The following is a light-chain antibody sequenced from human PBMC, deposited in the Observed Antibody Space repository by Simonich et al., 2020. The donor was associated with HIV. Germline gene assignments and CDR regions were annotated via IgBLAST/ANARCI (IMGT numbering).Light chain of an antibody. CDR1: QSVSSN. CDR3: QQRSNWPIFT. J-gene: IGKJ3*01. CDR2: DAS. V-gene: IGKV3-11*01. Sequence: IVMTQSPASLSVSPGERATLSCRASQSVSSNLAWYQQKAGQAPRLLIYDASNRATGIPARFSGSGSGTDFTLTISSLEPEDFAVYYCQQRSNWPIFTFGPGTKVDIK.